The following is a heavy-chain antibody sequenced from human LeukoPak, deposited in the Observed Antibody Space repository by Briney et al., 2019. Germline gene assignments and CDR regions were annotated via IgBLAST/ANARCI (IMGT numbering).Heavy chain of an antibody. V-gene: IGHV4-4*07. Sequence: SETLSLTCTVSGGSISSYYWSWIRRPAGKGLEWIGRIYSSGNTNYNPSLKSQVTMSVETPKNQFSLKLSFVTAADTAVYYCARGGSYYGDHQFDYWGQGTLVTVSS. CDR3: ARGGSYYGDHQFDY. CDR1: GGSISSYY. CDR2: IYSSGNT. D-gene: IGHD1-26*01. J-gene: IGHJ4*02.